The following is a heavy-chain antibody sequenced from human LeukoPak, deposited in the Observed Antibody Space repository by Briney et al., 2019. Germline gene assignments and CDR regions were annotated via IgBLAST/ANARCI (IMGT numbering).Heavy chain of an antibody. CDR1: GYSISSGYY. CDR2: IYHSGST. Sequence: SETLSLTCTVSGYSISSGYYWGWIRQPPGKGLEWIGSIYHSGSTYYNPSLKSRVTISVDTSKNQFSLKLSSVTAADTAVYYCARLRLEDGYNFPTPLYYYGMDVWGQGTTVTVSS. CDR3: ARLRLEDGYNFPTPLYYYGMDV. J-gene: IGHJ6*02. D-gene: IGHD5-24*01. V-gene: IGHV4-38-2*02.